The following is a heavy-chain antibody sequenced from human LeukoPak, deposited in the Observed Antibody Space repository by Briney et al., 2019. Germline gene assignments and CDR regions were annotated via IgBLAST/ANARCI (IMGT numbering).Heavy chain of an antibody. CDR1: GFSLSNYW. CDR3: AWYGVTHGLDV. D-gene: IGHD3-10*01. CDR2: INQDGSDK. Sequence: GGSLRLSCAASGFSLSNYWMSWVRQAPGKGLEWVANINQDGSDKYYVDSVMGRFTIPKDNAKNSVYLQMNSLRPEDTAIYYCAWYGVTHGLDVWGQGTTVTVSS. J-gene: IGHJ6*02. V-gene: IGHV3-7*01.